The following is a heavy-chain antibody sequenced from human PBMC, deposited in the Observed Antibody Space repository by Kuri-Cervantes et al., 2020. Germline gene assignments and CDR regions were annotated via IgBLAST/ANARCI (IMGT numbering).Heavy chain of an antibody. CDR3: ARVSVAGTVFFDY. D-gene: IGHD6-19*01. CDR2: INHSGST. J-gene: IGHJ4*02. V-gene: IGHV4-34*01. Sequence: GSLRLSCVVYGGSFSGYYWSWIRQPPGKGLEWIGEINHSGSTNYNPSLKSRVTISVDTSKNQFSLKLSSVTAADTAVYYCARVSVAGTVFFDYWGQGTLVTVSS. CDR1: GGSFSGYY.